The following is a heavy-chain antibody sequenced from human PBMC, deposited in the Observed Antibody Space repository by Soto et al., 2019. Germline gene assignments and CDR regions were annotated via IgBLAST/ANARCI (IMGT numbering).Heavy chain of an antibody. Sequence: GGSLRLSCAASGFTFSSYAMSWVRQAPGKGLEWVSAISGSGGSTYYADSVKGRFTISRDNSKNTLYLQMNSLRAEDTAVYYCAKVSRITMIVVVITSYYFDYWGQGTLVTVSS. J-gene: IGHJ4*02. CDR2: ISGSGGST. CDR3: AKVSRITMIVVVITSYYFDY. CDR1: GFTFSSYA. D-gene: IGHD3-22*01. V-gene: IGHV3-23*01.